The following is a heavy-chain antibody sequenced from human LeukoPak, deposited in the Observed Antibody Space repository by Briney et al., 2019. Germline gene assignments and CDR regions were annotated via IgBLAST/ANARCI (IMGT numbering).Heavy chain of an antibody. Sequence: SETLSLTCTVSGGSISSSSYYWGWIRQPPGKGLEWIGSIYYSGSTYYNPSLKSRVTISVDTSKNQFSLKLSSVTAADTAVYYCERDPYGDYVFDPWGQGTLVTVSS. D-gene: IGHD4-17*01. J-gene: IGHJ5*02. CDR2: IYYSGST. V-gene: IGHV4-39*07. CDR1: GGSISSSSYY. CDR3: ERDPYGDYVFDP.